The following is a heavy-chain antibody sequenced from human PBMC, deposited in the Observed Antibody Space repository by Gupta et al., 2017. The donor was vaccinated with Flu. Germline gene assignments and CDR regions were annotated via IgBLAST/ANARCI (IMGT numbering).Heavy chain of an antibody. D-gene: IGHD6-13*01. CDR1: YD. Sequence: YDVSWVRQAPGQGLEWMGGIIPIFGIANYAQKFQGRVTISADTSTSYMELSSLKSEDTAVYYCASPSPGLAATGTGAPYDNWGQGTLVTVSS. V-gene: IGHV1-69*17. J-gene: IGHJ4*02. CDR2: IIPIFGIA. CDR3: ASPSPGLAATGTGAPYDN.